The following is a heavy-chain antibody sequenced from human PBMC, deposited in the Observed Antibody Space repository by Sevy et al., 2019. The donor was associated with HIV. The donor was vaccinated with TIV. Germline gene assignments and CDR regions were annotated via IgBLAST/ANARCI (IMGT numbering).Heavy chain of an antibody. J-gene: IGHJ4*02. V-gene: IGHV1-24*01. CDR2: VDPDDGET. CDR3: ATAREYYSDNGGYLEY. Sequence: ASVKVSCKVSGYTLSELSMHWVRQPPGKGLEWMGRVDPDDGETIYAQRFQGRVTMTEDTSADTANMELSSLRSEDTAMYYGATAREYYSDNGGYLEYWGQGTPVTVSS. D-gene: IGHD3-22*01. CDR1: GYTLSELS.